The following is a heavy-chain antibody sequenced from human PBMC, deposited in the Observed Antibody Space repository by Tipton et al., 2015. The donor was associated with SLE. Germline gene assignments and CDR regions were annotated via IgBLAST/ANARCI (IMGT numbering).Heavy chain of an antibody. CDR3: TTDRYSLHGGLDY. V-gene: IGHV3-15*05. CDR2: IKSMSDGGTA. CDR1: DLIYSSYW. Sequence: SLRLSCEVDDLIYSSYWMTWVRQAPGKGLEWVGRIKSMSDGGTADFAATVKGRIIMSRNDADNTMYLDLHSLTAEDTAVYYCTTDRYSLHGGLDYWGQGTLVTVSS. J-gene: IGHJ4*02. D-gene: IGHD4-11*01.